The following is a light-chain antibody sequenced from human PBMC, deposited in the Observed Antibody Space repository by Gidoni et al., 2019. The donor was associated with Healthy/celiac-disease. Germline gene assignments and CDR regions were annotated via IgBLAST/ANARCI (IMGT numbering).Light chain of an antibody. Sequence: EIGLTQSPGTLSLSPGERATLSCRASQSVSSSYLAWYQQKPGQAPRLLIYGASSRATGIPDRFSGSGSGTDFTLTISRLEPEDFAVYYCQQYGSSRLAFGQGTKVEIK. J-gene: IGKJ1*01. CDR3: QQYGSSRLA. V-gene: IGKV3-20*01. CDR1: QSVSSSY. CDR2: GAS.